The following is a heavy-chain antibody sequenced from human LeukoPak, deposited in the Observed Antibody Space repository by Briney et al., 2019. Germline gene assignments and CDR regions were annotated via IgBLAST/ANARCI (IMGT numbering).Heavy chain of an antibody. CDR3: ARDPNGDYIGAFDM. CDR1: GFTFSTYA. V-gene: IGHV3-23*01. J-gene: IGHJ3*02. D-gene: IGHD4-17*01. Sequence: GGSLRLSCAASGFTFSTYAMSWVRQAPGQGLEWVSSISGDGGSTYYADSVKGRFTISRDNSKYTLFLQMNSLRAEDTAVYYCARDPNGDYIGAFDMWGPGTMVTVSS. CDR2: ISGDGGST.